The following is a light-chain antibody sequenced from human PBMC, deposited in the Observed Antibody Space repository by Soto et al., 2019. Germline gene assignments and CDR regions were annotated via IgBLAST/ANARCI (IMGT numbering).Light chain of an antibody. Sequence: EIVLTQSPGTLSLSPVERATLSCRASQSVGTFFAWYQQKPGQAPRLLIYGASTRATGIPARFSGSGSGTEFTLTISSLQSDDFATYYCQHYNSYSEAFGQGTKVDIK. J-gene: IGKJ1*01. V-gene: IGKV3-15*01. CDR3: QHYNSYSEA. CDR2: GAS. CDR1: QSVGTF.